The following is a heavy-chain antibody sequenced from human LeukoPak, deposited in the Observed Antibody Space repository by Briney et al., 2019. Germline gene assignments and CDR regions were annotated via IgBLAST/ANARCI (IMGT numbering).Heavy chain of an antibody. D-gene: IGHD6-19*01. CDR2: MSGVGVST. Sequence: GGSLRLTCTASGFTFSNFAMSWVRQAPGKGLEWVSSMSGVGVSTYYADSVKGRFTISRDNSKNTLYLQMHSLRAEDTAVYYCAKVRAGHYFDYWGQGTLVTVSS. CDR3: AKVRAGHYFDY. J-gene: IGHJ4*02. V-gene: IGHV3-23*01. CDR1: GFTFSNFA.